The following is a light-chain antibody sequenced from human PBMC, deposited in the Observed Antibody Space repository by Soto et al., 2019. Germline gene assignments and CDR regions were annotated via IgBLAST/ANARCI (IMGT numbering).Light chain of an antibody. Sequence: EILWTQSTGTMSLSPGERSTLSCRASQSVSSSYLAWYQQKPGKAPRLLIYGASSRATGIPERFSGSGSGTDFTLTISRLEPEDFAVSYCHLRETFGTGTKVDIK. CDR2: GAS. CDR3: HLRET. CDR1: QSVSSSY. V-gene: IGKV3-20*01. J-gene: IGKJ1*01.